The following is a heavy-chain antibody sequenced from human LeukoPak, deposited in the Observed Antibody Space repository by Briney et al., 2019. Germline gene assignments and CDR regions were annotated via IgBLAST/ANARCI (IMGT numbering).Heavy chain of an antibody. CDR2: ISAYNGNT. Sequence: GASVKVSCKASGYTFTSYGISWVRQAPGQGLEWMGWISAYNGNTNYAQKLQGRVTMTTDTSTSTAYMELTSLRSDDTAVYYCARLIVPAAMLDYYYYMDVWGKGTTVTISS. CDR3: ARLIVPAAMLDYYYYMDV. D-gene: IGHD2-2*01. V-gene: IGHV1-18*01. CDR1: GYTFTSYG. J-gene: IGHJ6*03.